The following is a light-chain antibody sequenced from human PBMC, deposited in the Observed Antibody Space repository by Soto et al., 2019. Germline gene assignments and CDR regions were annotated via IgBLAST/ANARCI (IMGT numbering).Light chain of an antibody. J-gene: IGKJ2*01. Sequence: DIQMTQSPSSLSASVGDRVTITCRANQSISSYLNWYQQKPGKAPKLLIYAASSLQSGVPSRFSGSGSGTDFTLTISNLLPEDFATYYCQQSYATPPYTFGQGTNLEIK. CDR1: QSISSY. CDR2: AAS. CDR3: QQSYATPPYT. V-gene: IGKV1-39*01.